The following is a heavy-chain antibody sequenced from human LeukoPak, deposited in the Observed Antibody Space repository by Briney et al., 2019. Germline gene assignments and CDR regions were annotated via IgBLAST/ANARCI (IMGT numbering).Heavy chain of an antibody. CDR1: GGTFSSYA. J-gene: IGHJ5*02. CDR2: ISAYNGNT. Sequence: ASVKVSCKASGGTFSSYAISWVRQAPGQGLEWMGWISAYNGNTKYTQKLQGRVTMTTDTSTSIAYMELMSLRSDDTAVYYCARDRLSPGPDGSWFDPWGQGTLVTVSS. D-gene: IGHD1-14*01. CDR3: ARDRLSPGPDGSWFDP. V-gene: IGHV1-18*01.